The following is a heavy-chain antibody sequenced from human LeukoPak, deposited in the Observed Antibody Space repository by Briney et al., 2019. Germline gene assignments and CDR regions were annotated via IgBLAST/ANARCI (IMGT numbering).Heavy chain of an antibody. CDR2: VSDGGRT. D-gene: IGHD1-14*01. J-gene: IGHJ4*02. Sequence: SETLSLTCSVSGGSITSYYWSWIRQPPGKGLEWIGHVSDGGRTNYSPSLRSRVSISVGTSKNQFSLKLNSVTAADTAVYFCARASTTLDDWGQGTLVTVSS. CDR1: GGSITSYY. V-gene: IGHV4-59*01. CDR3: ARASTTLDD.